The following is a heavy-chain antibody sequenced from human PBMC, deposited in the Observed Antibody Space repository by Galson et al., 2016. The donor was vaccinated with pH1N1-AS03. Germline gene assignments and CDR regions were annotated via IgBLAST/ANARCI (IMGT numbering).Heavy chain of an antibody. V-gene: IGHV3-48*02. CDR1: GFTFSTYS. CDR2: IGSGGIPI. CDR3: ARGWLENTFYI. Sequence: SLRLSCATSGFTFSTYSMDWVRQAPGRGLEWVSFIGSGGIPIYYADSVKGRFTISRDNARNSVYLQMNSLRDEDTAVYYCARGWLENTFYIWGQGTMVTVSS. J-gene: IGHJ3*02. D-gene: IGHD5-24*01.